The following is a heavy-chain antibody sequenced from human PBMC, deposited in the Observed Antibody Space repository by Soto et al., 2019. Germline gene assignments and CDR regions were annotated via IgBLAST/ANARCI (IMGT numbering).Heavy chain of an antibody. Sequence: GASVKVSWKASGGTFSSYAISWVRQAPGQGLEWMGGIIPIFGTANYAQKFQGRATITADESTSTAYMELSSLRSEDTAVYYCARDRTAYVVVVAATWGGYYYYGMDVWGQGTTVTVSS. CDR3: ARDRTAYVVVVAATWGGYYYYGMDV. V-gene: IGHV1-69*13. D-gene: IGHD2-15*01. CDR2: IIPIFGTA. J-gene: IGHJ6*02. CDR1: GGTFSSYA.